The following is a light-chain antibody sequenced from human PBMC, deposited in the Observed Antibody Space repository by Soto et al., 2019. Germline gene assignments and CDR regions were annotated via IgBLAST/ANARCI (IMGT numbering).Light chain of an antibody. CDR3: QQYEGWPRT. J-gene: IGKJ2*01. CDR1: QNIHIN. V-gene: IGKV3-15*01. CDR2: GVT. Sequence: EIVMTQSPDTLSVSPGDTATLSCRSSQNIHINLAWYQQKPGQAPTLLIYGVTARAPGVPARFSGSGYGTDFTLTIRSGQSGDFGVFYCQQYEGWPRTFGLGTKVEIQ.